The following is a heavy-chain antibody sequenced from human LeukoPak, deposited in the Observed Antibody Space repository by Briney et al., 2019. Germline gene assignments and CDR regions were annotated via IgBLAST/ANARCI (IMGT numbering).Heavy chain of an antibody. CDR2: IYTSGST. V-gene: IGHV4-4*07. CDR1: GVSISSYY. Sequence: NSSETLSLTCTVSGVSISSYYWSWIRQPAGKGLEWIGRIYTSGSTNYNPSLKSRVPMSVETSKNQFSLKLSSVTAADTAVYYCARDRYYYDSSGYSIFDYWGQGTLVTVSS. J-gene: IGHJ4*02. CDR3: ARDRYYYDSSGYSIFDY. D-gene: IGHD3-22*01.